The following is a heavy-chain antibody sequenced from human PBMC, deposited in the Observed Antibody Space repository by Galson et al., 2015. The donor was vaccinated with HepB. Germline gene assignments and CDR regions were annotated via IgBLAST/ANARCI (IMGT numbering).Heavy chain of an antibody. CDR1: GNIFTTSW. Sequence: QSGAEVKKPGESLKVSCKGSGNIFTTSWIGWVRQMPGKGLEWMGIIYPDDSDTRYSPSFQGQVTISADKSISTAYLHWSSLKASDTAFYYCIGLDYQWLTNYRGQGTLVTVSS. J-gene: IGHJ4*02. D-gene: IGHD6-19*01. V-gene: IGHV5-51*01. CDR2: IYPDDSDT. CDR3: IGLDYQWLTNY.